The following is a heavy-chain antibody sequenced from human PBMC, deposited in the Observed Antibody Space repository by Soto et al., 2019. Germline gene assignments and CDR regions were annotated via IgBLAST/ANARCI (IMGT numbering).Heavy chain of an antibody. Sequence: GESLKISCKGSGYSFTSYWIGWVRQMPGKGLEWMGIIYPGDSDTGYSPSFQGQVTISADKSISTAYLQWSSLKASDTAMYYCARPSMVRGVNGYYYGMDVWGQGTTVTVS. CDR3: ARPSMVRGVNGYYYGMDV. D-gene: IGHD3-10*01. J-gene: IGHJ6*02. CDR1: GYSFTSYW. V-gene: IGHV5-51*01. CDR2: IYPGDSDT.